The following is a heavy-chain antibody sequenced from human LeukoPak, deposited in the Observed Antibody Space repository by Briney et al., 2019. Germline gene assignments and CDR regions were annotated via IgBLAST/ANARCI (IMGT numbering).Heavy chain of an antibody. CDR3: ARGGWYYYDSSGYYLIDN. V-gene: IGHV1-18*01. J-gene: IGHJ4*02. CDR1: GYTFTSYG. D-gene: IGHD3-22*01. CDR2: ISAYNGNT. Sequence: GASVKVSCKASGYTFTSYGISWVRQAPGQGLEWMGWISAYNGNTKYAQKFQARVTLTTDTSTSTAYMELWSLRSDDTALYYCARGGWYYYDSSGYYLIDNWGQGTLVTVSS.